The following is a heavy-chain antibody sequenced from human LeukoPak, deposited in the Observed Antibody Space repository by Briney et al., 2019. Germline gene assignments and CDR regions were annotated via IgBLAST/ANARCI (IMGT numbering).Heavy chain of an antibody. CDR2: ISGSGGST. Sequence: GGSLRLSCTASGFTFGDYAMSWFRQAPGKGLEWVSAISGSGGSTYYADSVKGRFTISRDNSKNTLYLQMNSLRAEDTAVYYCAKGTFAKLGWFDPWGQGTLVTVSS. V-gene: IGHV3-23*01. J-gene: IGHJ5*02. D-gene: IGHD1-7*01. CDR1: GFTFGDYA. CDR3: AKGTFAKLGWFDP.